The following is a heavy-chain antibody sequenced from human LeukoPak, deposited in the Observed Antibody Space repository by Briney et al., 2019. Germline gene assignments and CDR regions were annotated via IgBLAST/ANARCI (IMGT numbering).Heavy chain of an antibody. CDR3: ARVYSGSYDY. CDR2: IYSGGST. D-gene: IGHD1-26*01. CDR1: GFTVSSNY. Sequence: GGSLRLSCAASGFTVSSNYMSWVRQAPGKGLEWVSVIYSGGSTYYADSVKGRFTISRDNPKNTLYLQMNSLRAEDTAVYYCARVYSGSYDYWGQGTLVTVSS. V-gene: IGHV3-53*01. J-gene: IGHJ4*02.